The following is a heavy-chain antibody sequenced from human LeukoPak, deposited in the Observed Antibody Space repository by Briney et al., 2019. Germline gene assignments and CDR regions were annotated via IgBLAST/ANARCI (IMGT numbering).Heavy chain of an antibody. CDR1: GFTFTTYN. CDR3: ARDPPPITIFGVVLPHYYFDS. D-gene: IGHD3-3*01. V-gene: IGHV3-48*01. CDR2: ISSSTTTI. J-gene: IGHJ4*02. Sequence: QAGGSLRLSCAAAGFTFTTYNMNWVRQAPGKGLEWVSYISSSTTTIYYADSVKGRFTISRDNAKNSLYLQMNSLRAEDTAVYYCARDPPPITIFGVVLPHYYFDSWGQGTLVTVSS.